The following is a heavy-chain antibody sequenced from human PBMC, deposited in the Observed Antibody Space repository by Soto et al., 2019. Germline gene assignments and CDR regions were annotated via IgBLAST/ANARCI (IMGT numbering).Heavy chain of an antibody. CDR3: GPVEMTTIGAVAY. V-gene: IGHV2-5*01. J-gene: IGHJ4*02. CDR2: IYGNDAK. D-gene: IGHD4-17*01. Sequence: SGPTLVNPTETLTLTCSFSGFSLITSAVGVGWIRQPPGKALECLGIIYGNDAKRYSPSLKSRLTITKDTPKNQVVLTVTSMDPVDNATYCCGPVEMTTIGAVAYWGQGTLVTVSS. CDR1: GFSLITSAVG.